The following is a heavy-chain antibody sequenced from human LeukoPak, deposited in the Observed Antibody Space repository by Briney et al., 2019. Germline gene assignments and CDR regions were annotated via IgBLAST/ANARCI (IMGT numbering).Heavy chain of an antibody. J-gene: IGHJ3*02. V-gene: IGHV4-30-4*08. CDR3: ARTNAFDI. CDR2: ICYSGST. Sequence: SETLSLTCTVSGGSISRGDYYWSWIRQHPGKGLEWIVYICYSGSTYYNPSLKSRVTISVDTSKNQFSLRLSSVTAADTAVYYCARTNAFDIWGQGTMVTVSS. CDR1: GGSISRGDYY.